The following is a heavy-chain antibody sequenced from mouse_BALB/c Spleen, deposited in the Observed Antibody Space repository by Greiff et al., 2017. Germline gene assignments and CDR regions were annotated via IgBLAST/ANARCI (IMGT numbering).Heavy chain of an antibody. Sequence: QVQLKESAAELARPGASVKMSCKASGYTFTSDTMHWVKQRPGQGLEWIGYINPSSGYTEYNQKFKDKTTLTADKSSSTAYMQLSSLTSEDSAVYYCARIYYDYFDYWGQGTTLTVSS. CDR3: ARIYYDYFDY. D-gene: IGHD2-4*01. CDR1: GYTFTSDT. J-gene: IGHJ2*01. CDR2: INPSSGYT. V-gene: IGHV1-4*02.